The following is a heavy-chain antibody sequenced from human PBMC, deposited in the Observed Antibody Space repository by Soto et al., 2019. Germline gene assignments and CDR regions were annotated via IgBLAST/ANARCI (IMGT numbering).Heavy chain of an antibody. CDR3: ARPSIAAAGIDAFDI. D-gene: IGHD6-13*01. Sequence: GDSLKISCAASGFTFSSYSMNWVRQAPGKGLEWVSYISSSSSTIYYADSVKGRFTISRDNAKNSLYLQMNSLRDEDTAVYYCARPSIAAAGIDAFDIWGQGTMVTVSS. V-gene: IGHV3-48*02. J-gene: IGHJ3*02. CDR1: GFTFSSYS. CDR2: ISSSSSTI.